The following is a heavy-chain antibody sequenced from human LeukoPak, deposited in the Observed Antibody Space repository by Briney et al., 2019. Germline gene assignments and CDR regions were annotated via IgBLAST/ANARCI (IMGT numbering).Heavy chain of an antibody. D-gene: IGHD3-10*01. Sequence: GGSLRLSCAASGFTFDDYGMSWVRQAPGKGLEWVSGINWNGGSTGYADSVKGRFTISRDNAKNSLYLQMNSLRAEDTALYYCARTPTATMVRGVISSGHTYYYYMDVRGKGTTVTVSS. CDR3: ARTPTATMVRGVISSGHTYYYYMDV. CDR1: GFTFDDYG. V-gene: IGHV3-20*04. CDR2: INWNGGST. J-gene: IGHJ6*03.